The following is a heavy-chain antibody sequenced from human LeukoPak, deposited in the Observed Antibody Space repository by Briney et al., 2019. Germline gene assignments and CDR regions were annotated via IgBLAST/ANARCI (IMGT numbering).Heavy chain of an antibody. CDR1: GFTVSSNE. CDR3: AKDREVITFGGASDY. Sequence: LSGGSLRLSCAASGFTVSSNEMSWVRQAPGKGLEWVSSISGGSTYYADSRKGRFTISRDNSKNTLHLQMNSLRAEDTAVYYCAKDREVITFGGASDYWGQGTLVTVSS. D-gene: IGHD3-16*01. CDR2: ISGGST. J-gene: IGHJ4*02. V-gene: IGHV3-38-3*01.